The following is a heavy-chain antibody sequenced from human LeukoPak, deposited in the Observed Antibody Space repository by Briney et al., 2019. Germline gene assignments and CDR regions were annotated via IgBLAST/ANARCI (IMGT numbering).Heavy chain of an antibody. CDR3: ATGVEN. J-gene: IGHJ4*02. V-gene: IGHV3-21*01. D-gene: IGHD5-24*01. CDR1: GFTVSSNY. Sequence: PGGSLRLSCAASGFTVSSNYMSWVRQAPGKGLEWVSSITSTSDSTYYADSVKGRFTISRDNAKNSLYLRLNTLRAEDTAVYYCATGVENWGQGTLVTVSS. CDR2: ITSTSDST.